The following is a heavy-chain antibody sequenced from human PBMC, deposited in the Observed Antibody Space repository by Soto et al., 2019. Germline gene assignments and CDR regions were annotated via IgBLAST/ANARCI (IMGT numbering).Heavy chain of an antibody. V-gene: IGHV3-23*01. CDR2: ISHDGGST. D-gene: IGHD3-10*01. Sequence: PGGSLRLSCAAFVFPFKNYAMNWVRQAPGKGLEWVSCISHDGGSTYFADSVKGRFTISRDNSKNTLYLQMNSLRAEDTAVYYCARTSDGWPYYFESWGQGTVVTVSS. J-gene: IGHJ4*02. CDR1: VFPFKNYA. CDR3: ARTSDGWPYYFES.